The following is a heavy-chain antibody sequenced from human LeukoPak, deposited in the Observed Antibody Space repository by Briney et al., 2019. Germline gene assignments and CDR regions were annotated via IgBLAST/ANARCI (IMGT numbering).Heavy chain of an antibody. CDR2: INTVGSYI. Sequence: GGSLRLSCAASGFTFVSYSFNWVRQAPGKGLEWVSSINTVGSYIYYADSVKGRFTISRDNAENSVYLQMNSLRVEDTAVYYCPRLRRDSDSGGYYYSYDYWGQGTLVTVSS. CDR3: PRLRRDSDSGGYYYSYDY. D-gene: IGHD3-22*01. J-gene: IGHJ4*02. CDR1: GFTFVSYS. V-gene: IGHV3-21*01.